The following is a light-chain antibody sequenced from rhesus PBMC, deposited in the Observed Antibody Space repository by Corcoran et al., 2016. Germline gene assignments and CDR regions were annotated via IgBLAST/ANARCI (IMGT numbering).Light chain of an antibody. CDR2: KAS. V-gene: IGKV1-74*01. J-gene: IGKJ3*01. CDR1: ETVNNS. CDR3: QHGYGTPFP. Sequence: DIQMTQSPSSLSASVGDRVTITCRARETVNNSLNWYQQKPGKAPKLLIYKASTFQIGVPSRFSGSGSGTKYTCTLSRMQPEDVATYYCQHGYGTPFPCGPGTKLDIK.